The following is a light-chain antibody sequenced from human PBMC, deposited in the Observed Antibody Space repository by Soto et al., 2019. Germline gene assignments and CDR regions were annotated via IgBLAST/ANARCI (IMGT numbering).Light chain of an antibody. CDR3: QQYGSSPRT. J-gene: IGKJ4*01. Sequence: EIVLTQSPGPLSLSPGEIATLSCRASQSVRSNYLAWYQQKPGQAPRLLIYGASSRATGIPDRFSGSGSGTDFTLTINRLEPEDFAVYFCQQYGSSPRTFGRGTKVEIK. V-gene: IGKV3-20*01. CDR2: GAS. CDR1: QSVRSNY.